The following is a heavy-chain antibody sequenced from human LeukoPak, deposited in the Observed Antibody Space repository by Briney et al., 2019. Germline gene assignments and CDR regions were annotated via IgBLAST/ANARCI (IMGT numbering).Heavy chain of an antibody. Sequence: ASVKVSCKASGYTFTSYYMHWVRQAPGQGLVWMGIINPSGGSTSYAQKFQGRVTMTRDTSTSTVYMELSSLRSEDTAVYYCAREAVVPGIDYWGQGTLVTVSS. CDR2: INPSGGST. CDR1: GYTFTSYY. D-gene: IGHD2-2*01. J-gene: IGHJ4*02. V-gene: IGHV1-46*01. CDR3: AREAVVPGIDY.